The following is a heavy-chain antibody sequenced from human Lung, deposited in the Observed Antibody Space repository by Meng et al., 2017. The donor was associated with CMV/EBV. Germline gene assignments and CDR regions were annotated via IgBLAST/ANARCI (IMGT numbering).Heavy chain of an antibody. J-gene: IGHJ4*02. D-gene: IGHD3-3*01. CDR1: GYTFTGYY. CDR3: ARSRGVRLLETY. CDR2: INPNSGGT. Sequence: ASXXVSXKASGYTFTGYYMHWVRQAPGQGLEWMGWINPNSGGTNYAQKFQGRVAMTRGTSISTADMKLRRRRCDDTAVYYCARSRGVRLLETYWGQGTLVTVSS. V-gene: IGHV1-2*02.